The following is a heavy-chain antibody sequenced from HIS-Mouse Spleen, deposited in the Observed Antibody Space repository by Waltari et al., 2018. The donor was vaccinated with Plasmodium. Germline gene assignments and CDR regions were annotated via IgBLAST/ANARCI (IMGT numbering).Heavy chain of an antibody. V-gene: IGHV4-34*01. Sequence: QVQLQQWGAGLLKPSETLSLTCAVYGGSFSGYYWSWIRQPPGKGLEWIGEIKHSGSTNYNRSLKSRVTISVDTSKNQFSLKLSSVTAADTAVYYCARGPGYSSGWYYFDYWGQGTLVTVSS. CDR3: ARGPGYSSGWYYFDY. CDR1: GGSFSGYY. D-gene: IGHD6-19*01. J-gene: IGHJ4*02. CDR2: IKHSGST.